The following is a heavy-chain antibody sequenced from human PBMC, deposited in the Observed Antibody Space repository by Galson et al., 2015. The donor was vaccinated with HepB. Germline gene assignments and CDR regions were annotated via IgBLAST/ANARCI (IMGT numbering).Heavy chain of an antibody. CDR1: GFTFNGYG. CDR2: ISYDGSNK. D-gene: IGHD3-16*02. CDR3: AKGETTYYDYIWGSYRYYYYYMDV. V-gene: IGHV3-30*18. Sequence: LRLSCAASGFTFNGYGMHWVRQAPGKGLEWVAVISYDGSNKYYADSVKGRFTISRDNSKNTLYLQMNSLRAEDTAVYYCAKGETTYYDYIWGSYRYYYYYMDVWGKGTTVTVSS. J-gene: IGHJ6*03.